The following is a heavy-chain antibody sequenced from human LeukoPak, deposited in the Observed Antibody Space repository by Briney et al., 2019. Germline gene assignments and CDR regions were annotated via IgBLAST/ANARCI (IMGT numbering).Heavy chain of an antibody. CDR2: IYYSGST. V-gene: IGHV4-39*01. J-gene: IGHJ4*02. D-gene: IGHD2-15*01. CDR3: ARRLGYCSGGSCYLNFDY. Sequence: SETLSLPCTVSGGSITSTGYYWGWIRQPPGEGLEWIESIYYSGSTYYNPSLKSRVTVSVDTSKNQFSLKLSSVTAADTAVYYCARRLGYCSGGSCYLNFDYWGQGTLVTVSS. CDR1: GGSITSTGYY.